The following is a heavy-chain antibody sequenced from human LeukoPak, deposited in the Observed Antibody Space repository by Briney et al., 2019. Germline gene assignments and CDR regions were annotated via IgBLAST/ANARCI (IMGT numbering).Heavy chain of an antibody. CDR3: ARVRWLIAYFHYSCMDV. J-gene: IGHJ6*03. CDR1: GGSIRSYY. Sequence: SETLSLSCAVSGGSIRSYYWSWIRQPPGKGLEWIGYIYDSGSTNYNPFLKSLVSISLDASKDQYSLRLISVTAADTALYYCARVRWLIAYFHYSCMDVWGKGTTVTVSS. CDR2: IYDSGST. D-gene: IGHD3-22*01. V-gene: IGHV4-59*01.